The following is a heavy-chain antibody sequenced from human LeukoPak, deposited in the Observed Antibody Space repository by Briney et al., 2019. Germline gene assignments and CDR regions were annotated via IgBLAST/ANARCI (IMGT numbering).Heavy chain of an antibody. D-gene: IGHD4-11*01. Sequence: SETLSLTCTVSGGSISSGDYYWSWIRQHPGKGLEWIGYIYYSGSTYYNLSLKSRLTISVDTSKNQFSLKLSSVTAADTAVYYCARGLQRGFYYFDYWGQGTLVTVSS. J-gene: IGHJ4*02. CDR2: IYYSGST. V-gene: IGHV4-31*03. CDR1: GGSISSGDYY. CDR3: ARGLQRGFYYFDY.